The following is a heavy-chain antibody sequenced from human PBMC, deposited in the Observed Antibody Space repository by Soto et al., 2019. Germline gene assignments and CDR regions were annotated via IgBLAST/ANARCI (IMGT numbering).Heavy chain of an antibody. CDR2: IKQDGSDK. CDR1: GFIFNDFW. D-gene: IGHD2-15*01. V-gene: IGHV3-7*01. J-gene: IGHJ4*02. CDR3: ARGGGGSDY. Sequence: GGSLRLSCAASGFIFNDFWMTWVRQAPGKGLEWVANIKQDGSDKYYVDSVKGRFTISRDNARRSVSLQMNSLRVEDTAVYYCARGGGGSDYWGQGTLVTVSS.